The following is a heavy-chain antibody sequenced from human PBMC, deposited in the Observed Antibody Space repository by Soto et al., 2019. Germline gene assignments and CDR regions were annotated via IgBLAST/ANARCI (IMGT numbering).Heavy chain of an antibody. CDR3: AKALRYFDWLVRPWNAMDV. CDR2: IIPIFGKA. J-gene: IGHJ6*02. V-gene: IGHV1-69*06. Sequence: SVKVSCKTSGGTFNTYAISWVRQAPGQGLEWVGGIIPIFGKATYSQNFQDRVTITADKSTSTVYMELNSLRAEDTAVYYCAKALRYFDWLVRPWNAMDVWGQGTTVTVSS. CDR1: GGTFNTYA. D-gene: IGHD3-9*01.